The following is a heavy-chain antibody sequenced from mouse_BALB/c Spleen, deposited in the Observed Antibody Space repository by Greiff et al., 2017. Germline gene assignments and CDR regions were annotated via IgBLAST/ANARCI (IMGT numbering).Heavy chain of an antibody. V-gene: IGHV3-8*02. CDR2: ISYSGST. CDR1: GDSITSGY. D-gene: IGHD1-1*02. Sequence: EVQLQESGPSLVKPSQTLSLTCSVTGDSITSGYWNWIRKFPGNKLEYMGYISYSGSTYYNPSLKSRISITRDTSKNQYYLQLNSVTTEDTATYYCARFGLGGYYYAMDYWGQGTSVTVSS. CDR3: ARFGLGGYYYAMDY. J-gene: IGHJ4*01.